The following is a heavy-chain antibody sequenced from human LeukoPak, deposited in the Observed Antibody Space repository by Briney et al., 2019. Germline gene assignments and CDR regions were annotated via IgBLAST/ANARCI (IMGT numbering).Heavy chain of an antibody. CDR3: ARETSSGGYSYSGANDAFDI. J-gene: IGHJ3*02. V-gene: IGHV1-2*02. CDR2: INPNSGGT. Sequence: VASVKVSCKASGYTFTGYYMHWVRQAPGQGLEWMGWINPNSGGTNYAQKFQGRVTMTRDTSISTAYMELSRLRSDDTAVYYCARETSSGGYSYSGANDAFDIWGQGTMVTVSS. D-gene: IGHD5-18*01. CDR1: GYTFTGYY.